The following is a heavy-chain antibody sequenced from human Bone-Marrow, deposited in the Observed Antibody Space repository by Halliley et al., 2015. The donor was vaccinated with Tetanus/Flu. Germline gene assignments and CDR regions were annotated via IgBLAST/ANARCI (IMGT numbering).Heavy chain of an antibody. J-gene: IGHJ4*02. V-gene: IGHV4-31*02. CDR3: ARDRSISGTTSFDY. D-gene: IGHD1-7*01. CDR2: IYSSGDT. Sequence: IGIIYSSGDTDYNPSLNSRVPISVASSNNQFSLKLSSVTAADTAVYYCARDRSISGTTSFDYWGQGTLVTVSS.